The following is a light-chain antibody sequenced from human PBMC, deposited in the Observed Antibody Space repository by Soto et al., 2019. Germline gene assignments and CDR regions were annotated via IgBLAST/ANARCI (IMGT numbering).Light chain of an antibody. CDR3: QQLNDYPLT. V-gene: IGKV1-9*01. J-gene: IGKJ1*01. CDR1: QGISSY. Sequence: DIQLTQSPSFLSASVGDRVTITCRASQGISSYLAWYQQKPGKAPKFLIYEASTLQSGVPSRFSGSGSGTEFPLTISSLQPEDFATYYCQQLNDYPLTFGQGTKVEIK. CDR2: EAS.